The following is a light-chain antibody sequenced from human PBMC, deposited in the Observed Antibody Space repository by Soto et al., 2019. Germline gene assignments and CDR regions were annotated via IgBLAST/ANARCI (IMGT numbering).Light chain of an antibody. V-gene: IGLV1-40*01. CDR2: NND. J-gene: IGLJ2*01. CDR1: SSNIGAGHH. CDR3: QSYDTSLSDVL. Sequence: QAVMTQSPSVSGAPGPRVTVSCTGSSSNIGAGHHVHWYQQLPGTAPKLLIYNNDNRPSGVPDRFSGSKSGTSASLAISGLQAEDEAEYYCQSYDTSLSDVLFGGGTKLTVL.